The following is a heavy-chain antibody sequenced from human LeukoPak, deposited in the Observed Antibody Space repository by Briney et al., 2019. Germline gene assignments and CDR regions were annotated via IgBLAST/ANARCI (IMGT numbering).Heavy chain of an antibody. Sequence: SETLSLTCTVSGGSISSSSYSWGWIRQPPGKGLEWIGSIYYSGSTYYNPSLKSRVTISVDTSKNQFSLKLSSVTAADTAVYYCASWGSGSYYYYYYMDVWGKGTTVTVSS. V-gene: IGHV4-39*01. J-gene: IGHJ6*03. CDR3: ASWGSGSYYYYYYMDV. CDR2: IYYSGST. D-gene: IGHD1-26*01. CDR1: GGSISSSSYS.